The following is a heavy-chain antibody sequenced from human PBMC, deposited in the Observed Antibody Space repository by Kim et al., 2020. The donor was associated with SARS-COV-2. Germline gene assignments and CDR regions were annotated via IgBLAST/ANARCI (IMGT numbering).Heavy chain of an antibody. Sequence: SETLSLTCAVYGGSFSGYYWSWIRQPPGKGLEWIGEINHSGSTNCNPSLKSRVTISVDTSKNQFSLKLSSVTAADTAVYYCARGGWNLHFDYWGQGTLVTVSS. D-gene: IGHD1-7*01. CDR1: GGSFSGYY. CDR2: INHSGST. J-gene: IGHJ4*02. V-gene: IGHV4-34*01. CDR3: ARGGWNLHFDY.